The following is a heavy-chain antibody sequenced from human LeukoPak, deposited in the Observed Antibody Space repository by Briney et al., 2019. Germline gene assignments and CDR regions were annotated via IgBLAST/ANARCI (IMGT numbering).Heavy chain of an antibody. CDR1: GGSLSGYY. Sequence: SETLSLTCAVYGGSLSGYYWSWIRQPAGKGLEWIGRIYTSGSTNYNPSLKSRVTMSVDTSKNQFSLKLSSVTAADTAVYYCARSDILGSWFDPWGQGTLVTVSS. CDR3: ARSDILGSWFDP. D-gene: IGHD2-15*01. V-gene: IGHV4-59*10. J-gene: IGHJ5*02. CDR2: IYTSGST.